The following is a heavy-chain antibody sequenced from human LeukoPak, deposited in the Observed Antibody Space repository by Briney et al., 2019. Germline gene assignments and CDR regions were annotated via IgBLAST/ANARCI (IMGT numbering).Heavy chain of an antibody. D-gene: IGHD6-19*01. CDR1: GYAFTSYG. J-gene: IGHJ4*02. V-gene: IGHV1-18*01. CDR3: ARVDSSGSFDY. Sequence: ASVKVSCKASGYAFTSYGISWVRQAPGQGLEGMGWISTYNDNTNYAQKLQGRVAMTPDTSTSTAYMELRSLRSDDTAVYYCARVDSSGSFDYWGQGTLVTVSS. CDR2: ISTYNDNT.